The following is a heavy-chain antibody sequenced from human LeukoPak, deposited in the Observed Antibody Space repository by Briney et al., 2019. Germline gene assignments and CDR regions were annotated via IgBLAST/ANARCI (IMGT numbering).Heavy chain of an antibody. CDR2: INHSGST. J-gene: IGHJ4*02. Sequence: PSETLSLTCAVYGGSFSGYYWSWIRQPPGKGLEWIGEINHSGSTNYNPSLKSRVTISVDTSKNHFSLKLSSVTAADTAVYYCARGPRGGGLDYWGQGTLVTVSS. V-gene: IGHV4-34*01. CDR1: GGSFSGYY. CDR3: ARGPRGGGLDY. D-gene: IGHD3-10*01.